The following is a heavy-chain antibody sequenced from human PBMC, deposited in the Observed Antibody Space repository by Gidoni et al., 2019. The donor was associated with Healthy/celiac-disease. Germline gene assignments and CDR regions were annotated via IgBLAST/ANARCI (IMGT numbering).Heavy chain of an antibody. CDR2: YNGNT. J-gene: IGHJ4*02. V-gene: IGHV1-18*01. CDR3: ARGTFDY. Sequence: YNGNTNYAQKLQGRVTMTTDTSTSTAYMELRSLRSDDTAVYYCARGTFDYWGQGTLVTVSS.